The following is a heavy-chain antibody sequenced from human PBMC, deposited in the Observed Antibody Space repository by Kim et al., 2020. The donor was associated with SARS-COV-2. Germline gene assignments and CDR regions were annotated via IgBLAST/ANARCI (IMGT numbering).Heavy chain of an antibody. J-gene: IGHJ4*02. CDR2: ST. V-gene: IGHV4-31*02. D-gene: IGHD6-25*01. Sequence: STSYNPSLQSRVTISVDTAKNQCSLKLSSVTAADTAVYYCARAPSGSHFDYWGQGTLVTVSS. CDR3: ARAPSGSHFDY.